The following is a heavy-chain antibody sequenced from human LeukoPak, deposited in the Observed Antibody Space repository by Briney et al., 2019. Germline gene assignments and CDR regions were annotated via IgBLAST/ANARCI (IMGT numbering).Heavy chain of an antibody. V-gene: IGHV3-21*01. CDR1: GFTFSDYY. Sequence: GGSLRLSCAASGFTFSDYYMTWFRQGPGKGLEWVSSISSSSSYIYYADSVKGRFTISRDNAKNSLYLQLNSLRAEDTAVYYCARENDGFDIWGQGTMVTVSS. CDR3: ARENDGFDI. CDR2: ISSSSSYI. J-gene: IGHJ3*02.